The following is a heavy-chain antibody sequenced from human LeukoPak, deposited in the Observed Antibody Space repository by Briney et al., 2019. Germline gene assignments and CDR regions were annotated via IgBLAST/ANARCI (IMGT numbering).Heavy chain of an antibody. D-gene: IGHD2-2*01. CDR1: GGTFSSYA. Sequence: GASVTVSCTASGGTFSSYAISWVRQGPGQGLEWMGGIIPIFGTANYAQKFQGRVTITADETTSTAYMELSSLRSEDTAVYYCARDCSSTSCSPAWGQGTLVTVSS. CDR3: ARDCSSTSCSPA. V-gene: IGHV1-69*13. CDR2: IIPIFGTA. J-gene: IGHJ5*02.